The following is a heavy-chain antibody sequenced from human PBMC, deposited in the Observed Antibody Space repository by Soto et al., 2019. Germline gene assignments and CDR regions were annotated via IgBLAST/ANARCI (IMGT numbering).Heavy chain of an antibody. V-gene: IGHV4-4*02. CDR1: GGSIITNSW. Sequence: SETLSLTCTVSGGSIITNSWWTWVRQPPGKGLEWIGEIHHSGSTKYNPSLEGRVSILVDKSKSQFSLNLISVTAADTAIYYCATYDYDSGIYYKDYFDPWGQGTLVTVSS. J-gene: IGHJ5*02. CDR3: ATYDYDSGIYYKDYFDP. D-gene: IGHD3-10*01. CDR2: IHHSGST.